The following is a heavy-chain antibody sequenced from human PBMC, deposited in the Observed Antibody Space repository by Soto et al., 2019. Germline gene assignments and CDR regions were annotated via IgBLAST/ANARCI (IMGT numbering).Heavy chain of an antibody. CDR2: ISYDGSNK. V-gene: IGHV3-30*18. Sequence: GGSLRLSCAASGFTFSSYGMHWVRQAPGKGLEWVAVISYDGSNKYYADSVKGRFTISRDNSKNTLYLQMNSLRAEDTAVYYCAKDLMVRGVPNPNWFDPWGQGTLVTVSS. CDR3: AKDLMVRGVPNPNWFDP. CDR1: GFTFSSYG. D-gene: IGHD3-10*01. J-gene: IGHJ5*02.